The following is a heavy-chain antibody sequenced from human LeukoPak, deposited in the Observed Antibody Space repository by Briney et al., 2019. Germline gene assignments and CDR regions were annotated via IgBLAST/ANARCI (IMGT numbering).Heavy chain of an antibody. CDR2: ISGSGDTT. CDR3: AKLDGSGAGSSRPPIDY. CDR1: GFDFSTYA. J-gene: IGHJ4*02. V-gene: IGHV3-23*01. D-gene: IGHD3-10*01. Sequence: GGSLRLSCAASGFDFSTYAMSWVRQAPGKGLEWVSGISGSGDTTYYADSVKGRFTISRDNSKNMLYLQIKSLGAEDTAIYYCAKLDGSGAGSSRPPIDYWGQGSLVTVSS.